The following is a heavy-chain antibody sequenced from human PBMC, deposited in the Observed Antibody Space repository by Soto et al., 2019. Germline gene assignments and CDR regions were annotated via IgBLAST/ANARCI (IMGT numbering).Heavy chain of an antibody. J-gene: IGHJ5*01. CDR2: ISHDGIHK. Sequence: GGSLRLSCAASGFTFRISAMHWVRQAPGKGLEWVATISHDGIHKYFPDSMKGPFTISRDNSKNTLYLETNTLRPEDTAVYYCARGADWFDSWGQGTLVTVSS. CDR1: GFTFRISA. V-gene: IGHV3-30-3*01. CDR3: ARGADWFDS.